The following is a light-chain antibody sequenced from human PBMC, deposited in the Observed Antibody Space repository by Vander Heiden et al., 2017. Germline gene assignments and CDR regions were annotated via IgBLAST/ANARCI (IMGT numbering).Light chain of an antibody. CDR2: KVN. CDR3: CSYALGKFV. CDR1: SNDVGLYNF. J-gene: IGLJ3*02. Sequence: QSALPQPPSASGSPGQSVTISCTGSSNDVGLYNFVSWFQQHPGKAPKVIIFKVNQRPSGVSDRFSGSKSGNTASLTVSGLQAEDEAHYFCCSYALGKFVFGGGTKLTVL. V-gene: IGLV2-8*01.